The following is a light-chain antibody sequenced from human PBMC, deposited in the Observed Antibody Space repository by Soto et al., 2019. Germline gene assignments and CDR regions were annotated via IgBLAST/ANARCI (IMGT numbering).Light chain of an antibody. V-gene: IGKV3-20*01. Sequence: VVLTQSPDTLSLSPGEGGTLSCRASQSVSSNYLAWYQQKPGQAPRLLIYGGSRRATGIPDRLVGGGSGTDFTLTISRLEPEDVAVYFCQCQQFGISPVYTFGQGTKLEIK. J-gene: IGKJ2*01. CDR3: QQFGISPVYT. CDR2: GGS. CDR1: QSVSSNY.